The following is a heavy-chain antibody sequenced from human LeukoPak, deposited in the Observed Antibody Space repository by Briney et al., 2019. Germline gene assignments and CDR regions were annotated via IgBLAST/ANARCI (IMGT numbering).Heavy chain of an antibody. CDR1: GGSISSYY. D-gene: IGHD1-26*01. Sequence: SGTLSLPCTASGGSISSYYWSWIRQPPGRGLEWIGYINYSGSTNYNSSLKSRVTISVDTSKNQFSLKLSSVTAADTAVYYCARLYSGSYWGTDYWGQGTLVTVST. CDR2: INYSGST. CDR3: ARLYSGSYWGTDY. J-gene: IGHJ4*02. V-gene: IGHV4-59*12.